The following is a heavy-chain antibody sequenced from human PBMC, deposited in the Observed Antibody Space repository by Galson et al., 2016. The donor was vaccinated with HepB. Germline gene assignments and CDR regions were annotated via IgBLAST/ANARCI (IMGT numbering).Heavy chain of an antibody. CDR3: ARGPEHYEILAGSNWFDP. V-gene: IGHV3-23*01. CDR1: GLTISDYG. CDR2: ISTSGSST. Sequence: SLRLSCAASGLTISDYGMNWVRQAPGKGLEWVSAISTSGSSTDYADSVKGRFTISRDNSKNTLYLQMNSLRAEDTAVYYCARGPEHYEILAGSNWFDPWGQGTLVTVSS. J-gene: IGHJ5*02. D-gene: IGHD3-9*01.